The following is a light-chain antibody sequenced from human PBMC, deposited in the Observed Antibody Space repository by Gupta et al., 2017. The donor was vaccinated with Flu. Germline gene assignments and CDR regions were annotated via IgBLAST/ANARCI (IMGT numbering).Light chain of an antibody. V-gene: IGLV2-23*03. CDR1: SSVVGSYNL. CDR3: CSYAGSSTFWV. Sequence: QSALTQPASVSGSPGPSIPIFCTGTSSVVGSYNLVSWYQQHPGKAPKLMIYEGSKRPSGVSNRFSGSKSGNTASLTISGLQAEDEADYYCCSYAGSSTFWVFGGGTKLTVL. CDR2: EGS. J-gene: IGLJ3*02.